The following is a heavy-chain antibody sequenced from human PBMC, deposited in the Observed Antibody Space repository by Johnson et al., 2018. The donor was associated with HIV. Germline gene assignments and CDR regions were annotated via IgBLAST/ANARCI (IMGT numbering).Heavy chain of an antibody. Sequence: EQLVESGGGLVKPGGSLRLSCAASGFTFSDYYMSWIRQAPGKGLEWVSGINWNGGRTGYADSVKGRFTISRDNAKNSLYLQMNSLRAEETAVYYCARSATGTTADAFDIWGQGTMVTVSS. CDR1: GFTFSDYY. D-gene: IGHD1-7*01. CDR3: ARSATGTTADAFDI. J-gene: IGHJ3*02. V-gene: IGHV3-11*04. CDR2: INWNGGRT.